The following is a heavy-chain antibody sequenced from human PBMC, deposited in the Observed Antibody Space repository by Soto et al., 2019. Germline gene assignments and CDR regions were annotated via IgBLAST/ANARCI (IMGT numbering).Heavy chain of an antibody. V-gene: IGHV4-34*01. CDR3: ALALTGYYYFDY. CDR2: INHSGST. D-gene: IGHD3-9*01. CDR1: GGSFSGYY. Sequence: SETLSLTCAVYGGSFSGYYWSWIRQPPGKGLEWIGEINHSGSTNYNPSLKSRVTISVDTSKNQFSLKLSSVTAADTAVYYCALALTGYYYFDYWGQGTLVTVSS. J-gene: IGHJ4*02.